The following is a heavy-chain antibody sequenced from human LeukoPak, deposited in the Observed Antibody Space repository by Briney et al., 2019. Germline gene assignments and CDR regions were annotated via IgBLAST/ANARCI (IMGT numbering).Heavy chain of an antibody. CDR3: ARDLVVRGVIVSHYFDY. CDR1: GFTFSSYA. D-gene: IGHD3-10*01. J-gene: IGHJ4*02. Sequence: GGSLRLSCAASGFTFSSYAMHWVRQAPGKGLEWVAVISYDGSNKYYADSVKGRFTISRDNSKNTLYLQMNSLRAEDTAVYYCARDLVVRGVIVSHYFDYWGQGTLVTVSS. V-gene: IGHV3-30*04. CDR2: ISYDGSNK.